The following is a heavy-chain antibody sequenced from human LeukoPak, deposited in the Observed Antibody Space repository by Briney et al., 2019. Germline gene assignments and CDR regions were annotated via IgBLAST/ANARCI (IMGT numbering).Heavy chain of an antibody. J-gene: IGHJ6*02. CDR3: TRDDYDSSGYYYGMDV. D-gene: IGHD3-22*01. CDR1: GFTFSSYS. V-gene: IGHV3-48*02. CDR2: ISSSSSTI. Sequence: GGSLRLSCAASGFTFSSYSMNWVRQAPGKGLEWVSYISSSSSTIYCADSVKGRFTISRDNAKNSLYLQMNSLRDEDTAVYYCTRDDYDSSGYYYGMDVWGQGTTVTVSS.